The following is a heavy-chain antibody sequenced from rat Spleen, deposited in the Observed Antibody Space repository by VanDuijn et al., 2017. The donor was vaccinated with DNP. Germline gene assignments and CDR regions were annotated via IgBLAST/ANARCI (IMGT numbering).Heavy chain of an antibody. CDR3: VRVNSGFLYYALDA. D-gene: IGHD4-4*01. CDR2: INPDGGTT. V-gene: IGHV5-25*01. CDR1: GFTFGDYY. J-gene: IGHJ4*01. Sequence: EVQLVESGGDLVQPGRSLKLSCVASGFTFGDYYMSWVRQAPTMGLEWVASINPDGGTTYYRDSVKGRFTISRDNAKNTLQLQMNSLRSEDTATYYCVRVNSGFLYYALDAWGQGTSVTVSS.